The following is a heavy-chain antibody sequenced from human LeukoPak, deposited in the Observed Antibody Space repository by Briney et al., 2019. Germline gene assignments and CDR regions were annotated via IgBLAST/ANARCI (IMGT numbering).Heavy chain of an antibody. V-gene: IGHV1-2*02. Sequence: ASVKVSRKASGYTFTGYYMHWVRQAPGQGLEWMGWINPNSGGTNYAQKFQGRVTMTRDTSISTAYMELSRLRSDDTAVYYCAREQQLVPAEYDYWGQGTLVTVSS. CDR3: AREQQLVPAEYDY. D-gene: IGHD6-13*01. CDR1: GYTFTGYY. J-gene: IGHJ4*02. CDR2: INPNSGGT.